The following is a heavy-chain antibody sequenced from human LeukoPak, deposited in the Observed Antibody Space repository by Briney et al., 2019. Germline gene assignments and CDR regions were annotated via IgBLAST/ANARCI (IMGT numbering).Heavy chain of an antibody. CDR2: IYPSGST. CDR1: GGSISSGSYY. V-gene: IGHV4-61*02. CDR3: ARASGRYGYMIDY. Sequence: SETLSLTCTVSGGSISSGSYYWSWIRQPAGKGLEWTGRIYPSGSTNYNPSLRSRVTISIDTSKNQFSLKLSSVAAADTAVYYCARASGRYGYMIDYWGQGTLVTVSS. D-gene: IGHD5-24*01. J-gene: IGHJ4*02.